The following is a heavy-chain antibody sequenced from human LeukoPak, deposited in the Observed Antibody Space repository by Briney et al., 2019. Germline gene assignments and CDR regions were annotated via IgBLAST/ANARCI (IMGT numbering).Heavy chain of an antibody. D-gene: IGHD3-3*01. J-gene: IGHJ5*02. CDR1: GGSFSGYY. Sequence: SETLFLTCAVYGGSFSGYYWSWIRQPPGKGLEWIGEINHSGSTNYNPSLKSRVTISVDTSKNQFSLKLSSVTAADTAVYYCARGLYDFWSGYYIAWFDPWGQGTLVTVSS. CDR2: INHSGST. CDR3: ARGLYDFWSGYYIAWFDP. V-gene: IGHV4-34*01.